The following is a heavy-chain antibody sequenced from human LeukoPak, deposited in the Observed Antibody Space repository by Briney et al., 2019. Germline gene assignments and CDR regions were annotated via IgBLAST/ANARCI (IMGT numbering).Heavy chain of an antibody. Sequence: GGSLRLSCAASGFTFSSYEMNWVRQAPGKGLEWVSYISSSGSTIYYADSVKGRFTISRDNAKNSLYLQMNSLRAEDTAVYYCAREGSSGWENMWYFDYWGQGTLVTVSS. CDR3: AREGSSGWENMWYFDY. CDR2: ISSSGSTI. V-gene: IGHV3-48*03. CDR1: GFTFSSYE. J-gene: IGHJ4*02. D-gene: IGHD3-22*01.